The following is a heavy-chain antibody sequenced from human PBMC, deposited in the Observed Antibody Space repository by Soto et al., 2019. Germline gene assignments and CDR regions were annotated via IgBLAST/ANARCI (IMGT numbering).Heavy chain of an antibody. Sequence: SETLSLTCAVSGGSISSSNWWSWVRQPPGKGLEWIGEINHSGSTNYNPSLKSRVTMSVDTSKNQFSLKLSSVTAADTAVYYCARTSRFDSWGQGTLVTVS. CDR3: ARTSRFDS. J-gene: IGHJ4*02. CDR1: GGSISSSNW. D-gene: IGHD6-6*01. CDR2: INHSGST. V-gene: IGHV4-4*02.